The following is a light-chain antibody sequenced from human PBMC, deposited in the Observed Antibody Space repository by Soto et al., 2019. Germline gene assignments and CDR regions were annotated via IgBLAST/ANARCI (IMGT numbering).Light chain of an antibody. CDR2: FGS. Sequence: EIVMTQSPLTLPVTPGEPASISCRSSQSLLYNNTYNYLDWYVQKPGQSPQLLIYFGSNRAPGVPDRFSGSGSGTDFTLKINRVEAEDVGTYYCMQALQSRTFGQGTRREIQ. V-gene: IGKV2-28*01. CDR3: MQALQSRT. CDR1: QSLLYNNTYNY. J-gene: IGKJ5*01.